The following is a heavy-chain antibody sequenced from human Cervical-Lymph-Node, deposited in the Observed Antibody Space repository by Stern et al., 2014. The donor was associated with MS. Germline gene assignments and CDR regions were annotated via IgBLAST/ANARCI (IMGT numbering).Heavy chain of an antibody. V-gene: IGHV4-4*02. CDR2: VYHTGSA. J-gene: IGHJ4*02. CDR1: GDSISNDNW. Sequence: QVQLQESGPGLVRPSGTLSLTCAVSGDSISNDNWWSWVRQPPGKGLEWIGEVYHTGSANYDPSLKSRVPISFDKSKNQFSLRLTSMTAADTAVYYCARDQGFQLMNSWGQGTLVIVSS. D-gene: IGHD2-2*01. CDR3: ARDQGFQLMNS.